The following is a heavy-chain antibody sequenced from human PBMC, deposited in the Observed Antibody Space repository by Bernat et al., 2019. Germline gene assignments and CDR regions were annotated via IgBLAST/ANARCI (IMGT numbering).Heavy chain of an antibody. CDR1: GYTFTGYY. J-gene: IGHJ6*02. Sequence: QVQLVQSGAEVKKPGASVKVSCNASGYTFTGYYMHWVRQAPGQGLEWMGWNNPNSGGTNYAQKFKGWVTRTRDTSISTAYMGLSRLRYDDTAVYYSTREYGDANYYYYGMDVWGQGTTVTVSS. CDR2: NNPNSGGT. V-gene: IGHV1-2*04. D-gene: IGHD4-17*01. CDR3: TREYGDANYYYYGMDV.